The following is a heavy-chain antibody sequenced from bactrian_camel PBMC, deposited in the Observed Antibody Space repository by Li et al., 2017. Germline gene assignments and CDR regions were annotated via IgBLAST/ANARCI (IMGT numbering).Heavy chain of an antibody. CDR2: IYSMGGKT. D-gene: IGHD1*01. V-gene: IGHV3S1*01. Sequence: HVQLVESGGGLVQPGGSLRLSCTASGHSYYTHCMAWFRQAPGAEREGVAAIYSMGGKTYYADSVKGRFVISQDNAKTTLYLLMNSLKPEDTATYYCAADPRSSRSACGLGGDFDYWGQGTQVTVS. CDR1: GHSYYTHC. J-gene: IGHJ6*01. CDR3: AADPRSSRSACGLGGDFDY.